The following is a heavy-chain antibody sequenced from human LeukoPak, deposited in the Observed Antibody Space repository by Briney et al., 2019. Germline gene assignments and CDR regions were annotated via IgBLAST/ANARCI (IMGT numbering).Heavy chain of an antibody. V-gene: IGHV4-39*07. Sequence: SETLSLTCTVSGGSISSSSYYWGWIRQPPGKGLEWIGSIYYSGSTYYNLSLKSRVTISVDTSKNQFSLKLSSVTAADTAVYYCAREVENYAFDYWGQGTLVTVSS. CDR3: AREVENYAFDY. D-gene: IGHD1-7*01. CDR1: GGSISSSSYY. CDR2: IYYSGST. J-gene: IGHJ4*02.